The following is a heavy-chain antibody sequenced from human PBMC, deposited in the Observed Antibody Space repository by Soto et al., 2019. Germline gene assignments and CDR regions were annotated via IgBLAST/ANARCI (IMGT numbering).Heavy chain of an antibody. V-gene: IGHV3-30*14. Sequence: PGGSLRLSCAASGFTFSSYAMHRVRQAPGKGLEWVAVISYDGSNKYYADSVKGRFTISRDNSKNTLYLQMGSLRAEDTAVYYCARDGMAVGGLNYYYNYGMDVWGQGTTVTVSS. CDR3: ARDGMAVGGLNYYYNYGMDV. D-gene: IGHD6-19*01. J-gene: IGHJ6*02. CDR1: GFTFSSYA. CDR2: ISYDGSNK.